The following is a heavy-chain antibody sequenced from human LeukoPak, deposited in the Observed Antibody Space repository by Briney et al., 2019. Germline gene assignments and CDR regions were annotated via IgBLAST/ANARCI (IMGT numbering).Heavy chain of an antibody. D-gene: IGHD4-23*01. CDR3: ARDLYGGNSPDY. Sequence: GASVKVSCKASGGTFSCYTISWVRQAPGQGLEWMGRIIPILGIANYAQKFQGRVTITADKSTSTAYMELSSLRSEDTAVYYCARDLYGGNSPDYWGQGTLVTVSS. J-gene: IGHJ4*02. CDR1: GGTFSCYT. CDR2: IIPILGIA. V-gene: IGHV1-69*04.